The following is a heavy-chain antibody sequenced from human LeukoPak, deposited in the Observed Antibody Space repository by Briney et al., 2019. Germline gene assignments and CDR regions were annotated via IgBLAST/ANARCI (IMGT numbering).Heavy chain of an antibody. V-gene: IGHV4-61*02. Sequence: SETLSLTCTVSGGSISSGSYYWSWIRQPAGKGLEWIGRIYTSGSTNYNPSLKSRVTISVDTSKNQFSLKLSSVTAADTAVYYCARDSFYYYGSGSYYHNFDYWGQGTLVTVSS. CDR1: GGSISSGSYY. J-gene: IGHJ4*02. CDR3: ARDSFYYYGSGSYYHNFDY. CDR2: IYTSGST. D-gene: IGHD3-10*01.